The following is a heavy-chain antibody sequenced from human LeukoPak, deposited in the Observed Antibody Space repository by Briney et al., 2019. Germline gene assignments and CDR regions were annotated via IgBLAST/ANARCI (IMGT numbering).Heavy chain of an antibody. D-gene: IGHD2-2*01. Sequence: GRSLRLSCAASGFTFSSYAMHWVRQAPGKGLEWVAVISYDGSNKYYADSVKGRFTISRDNSKNTLYLQMNSLRAEDTAVYYCASPPVPAAMGAYFQHWGQGTLVTVSS. J-gene: IGHJ1*01. CDR1: GFTFSSYA. CDR2: ISYDGSNK. V-gene: IGHV3-30-3*01. CDR3: ASPPVPAAMGAYFQH.